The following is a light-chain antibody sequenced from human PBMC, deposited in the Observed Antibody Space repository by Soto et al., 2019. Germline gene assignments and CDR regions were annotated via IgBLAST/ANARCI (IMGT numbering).Light chain of an antibody. CDR3: QQYSTYLT. J-gene: IGKJ1*01. CDR2: DAS. CDR1: QSISSS. V-gene: IGKV1-5*01. Sequence: DIQMTQSPSTLSASVGDRVTITCRASQSISSSLAWYQQKPGKAPKLLIYDASNLESGVPSIFSGSGSGTEFTLTISSLPPDDFATYYCQQYSTYLTFGQGTRVEIK.